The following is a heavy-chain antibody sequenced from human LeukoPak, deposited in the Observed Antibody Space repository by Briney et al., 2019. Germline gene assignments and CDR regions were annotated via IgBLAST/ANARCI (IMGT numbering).Heavy chain of an antibody. J-gene: IGHJ4*02. CDR2: ISGSGGST. CDR3: AKGYYYDSSGYLDY. V-gene: IGHV3-23*01. CDR1: GFTFSSYA. Sequence: GGSLRLSCAASGFTFSSYAMSWVRQAPGKGLEWVSAISGSGGSTYYADSVKGRFTISRDNSKNTLYLQMNSLRAEDTAVYYCAKGYYYDSSGYLDYWGQGTLVTVSS. D-gene: IGHD3-22*01.